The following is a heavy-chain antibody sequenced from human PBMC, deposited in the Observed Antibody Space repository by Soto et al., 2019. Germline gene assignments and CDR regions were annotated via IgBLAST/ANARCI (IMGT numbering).Heavy chain of an antibody. J-gene: IGHJ4*02. D-gene: IGHD3-3*01. Sequence: SVKVSCKASGYTFTSYGISWVRQAPGQGLEWMGWISAYNGNTNYAQKLQGRVAMTTDTSTSTAYMELRSLRSDDTAVYYCARDYYDFWSGYYQQVGYFDYWGQGTLVTVSS. CDR2: ISAYNGNT. V-gene: IGHV1-18*01. CDR3: ARDYYDFWSGYYQQVGYFDY. CDR1: GYTFTSYG.